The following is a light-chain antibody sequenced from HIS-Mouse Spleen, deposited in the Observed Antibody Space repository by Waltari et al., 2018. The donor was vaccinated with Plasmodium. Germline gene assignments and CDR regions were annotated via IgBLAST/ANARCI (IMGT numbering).Light chain of an antibody. CDR3: MQALQTPRYT. CDR1: QSLLHSNVYNY. Sequence: DIVMTQSPLSLPVTPVEPASISSRSSQSLLHSNVYNYLDWYLQKPGQSPQLLIYLGSNRASGVPDRFSGSESGTDFTQKISRVEAEDVGVDYCMQALQTPRYTFGQGTKLEIK. V-gene: IGKV2-28*01. J-gene: IGKJ2*01. CDR2: LGS.